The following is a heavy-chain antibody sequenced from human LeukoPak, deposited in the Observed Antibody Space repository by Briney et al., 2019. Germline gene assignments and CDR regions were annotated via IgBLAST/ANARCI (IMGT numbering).Heavy chain of an antibody. Sequence: SVKVSCKASGYTFTSYGISWVRQAPGQGLEWMGWISAYNGNTNYAQKLQGRVTMTTDTSTSTAYMELRSLRSDDTAVYYCARDAWGSLANWFDPWGQGTLVTVSS. J-gene: IGHJ5*02. CDR3: ARDAWGSLANWFDP. D-gene: IGHD3-16*01. V-gene: IGHV1-18*01. CDR2: ISAYNGNT. CDR1: GYTFTSYG.